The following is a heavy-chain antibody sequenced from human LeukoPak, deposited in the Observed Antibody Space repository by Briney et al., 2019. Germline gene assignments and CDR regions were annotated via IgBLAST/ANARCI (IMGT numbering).Heavy chain of an antibody. Sequence: SETLSLTCTVSGGSISSYYWSWIRQPAGKELEWIGRIYTSGSTNYNPSLKSRLTMSVDTSKNQFSLKLSSVTAADTAVYYCARGRDEYSSSSRYYYYYMDVWGKGTTVTVSS. V-gene: IGHV4-4*07. CDR1: GGSISSYY. J-gene: IGHJ6*03. CDR3: ARGRDEYSSSSRYYYYYMDV. CDR2: IYTSGST. D-gene: IGHD6-6*01.